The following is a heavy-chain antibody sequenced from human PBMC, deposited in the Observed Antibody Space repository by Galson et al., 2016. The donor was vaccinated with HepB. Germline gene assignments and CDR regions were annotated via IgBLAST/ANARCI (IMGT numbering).Heavy chain of an antibody. Sequence: SLRLSCAASGFFFSNYGMHWVRQAPGKGLAWVAVVSYDRYSKYYADSVKGRFTIFRDNSKTTMYLQMNSLRVEDTAVYYCAKDVYTSGSEYGMDVWGQGTTVTVSS. J-gene: IGHJ6*02. CDR3: AKDVYTSGSEYGMDV. CDR1: GFFFSNYG. D-gene: IGHD3-10*01. CDR2: VSYDRYSK. V-gene: IGHV3-30*18.